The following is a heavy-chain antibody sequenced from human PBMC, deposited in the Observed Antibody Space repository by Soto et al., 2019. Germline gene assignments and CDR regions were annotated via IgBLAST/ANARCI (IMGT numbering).Heavy chain of an antibody. Sequence: ASVKVSCKASGYTFTSYYMHWVRQAPGQGLEWMGIINPSDGSTSYAQKFQGRVTMTRDTSTSTVYMELSSLRSEDTAVYYCARDLTLEGIAAHQLVPNWFDPWGQGTLVTVSS. CDR2: INPSDGST. D-gene: IGHD6-13*01. J-gene: IGHJ5*02. CDR3: ARDLTLEGIAAHQLVPNWFDP. V-gene: IGHV1-46*01. CDR1: GYTFTSYY.